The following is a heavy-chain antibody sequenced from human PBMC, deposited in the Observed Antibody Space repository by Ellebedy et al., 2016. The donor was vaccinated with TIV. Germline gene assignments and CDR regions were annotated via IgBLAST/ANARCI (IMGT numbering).Heavy chain of an antibody. CDR1: GFTFSSYG. J-gene: IGHJ6*02. V-gene: IGHV3-30*18. CDR3: AKDMWEYQLLPYGMDV. D-gene: IGHD2-2*01. CDR2: ISSDGSNK. Sequence: GESLKISCAASGFTFSSYGMHWVRQAPGKGLEWVAVISSDGSNKYYADSVKGRFTISRDNSKNTLSLQMNSLRAEDTAVYYCAKDMWEYQLLPYGMDVWGQGTTVTVSS.